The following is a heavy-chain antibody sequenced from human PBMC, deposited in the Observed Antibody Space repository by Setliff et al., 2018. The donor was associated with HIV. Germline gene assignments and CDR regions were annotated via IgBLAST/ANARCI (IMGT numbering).Heavy chain of an antibody. Sequence: SETLSLTCTVSNGSISGYYWSWIRQSPGKGLEWIGYIYSSGSTNYQPSLKSRVTMSIDTSNNQFSLKLTSLTAADTAVYFCARQAERYDDSYLDYWGQGTLVTVSS. J-gene: IGHJ4*02. D-gene: IGHD3-16*01. CDR2: IYSSGST. V-gene: IGHV4-4*09. CDR3: ARQAERYDDSYLDY. CDR1: NGSISGYY.